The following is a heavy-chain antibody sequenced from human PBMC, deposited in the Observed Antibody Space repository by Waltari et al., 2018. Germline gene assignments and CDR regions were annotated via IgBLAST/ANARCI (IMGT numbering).Heavy chain of an antibody. D-gene: IGHD3-10*01. Sequence: QVQLHQWGAGQLQPSETLSLPCAVSGESFLGYFGRWIRQSPGKGLVWLGAILHSGSTNYNPALASRVSLSVDTTKKQFSLRLTSVTAADTAVYYCARHEWFGELTNNWFDPWGRGTLVTVSS. J-gene: IGHJ5*02. CDR3: ARHEWFGELTNNWFDP. CDR2: ILHSGST. CDR1: GESFLGYF. V-gene: IGHV4-34*12.